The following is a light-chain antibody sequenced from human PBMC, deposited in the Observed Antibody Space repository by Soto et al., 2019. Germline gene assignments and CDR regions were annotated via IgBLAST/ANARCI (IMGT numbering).Light chain of an antibody. CDR1: QSISHW. J-gene: IGKJ1*01. CDR3: QQFNTYPWT. V-gene: IGKV1-5*01. CDR2: DAS. Sequence: DIPMTQSPSTLSASVGDRVTITCRASQSISHWLAWYQQKPGKAPKLLIYDASTLKSGVPSRFSGSGSGTEFTLTISSLQPDDFATYFCQQFNTYPWTFGQGTDVEI.